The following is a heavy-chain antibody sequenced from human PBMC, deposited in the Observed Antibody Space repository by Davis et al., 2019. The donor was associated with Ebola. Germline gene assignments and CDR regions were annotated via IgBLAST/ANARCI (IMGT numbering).Heavy chain of an antibody. CDR2: ISGSGGST. Sequence: GESLKISCAASGFTFSSYAMSWVRQAPGKGLEWVSAISGSGGSTYYADSVKGRFTISRDNSKNTLYLQMNSLRAEDTAVYYCAKADSSGYYMGFDYWGQGTLVTVSS. J-gene: IGHJ4*02. CDR3: AKADSSGYYMGFDY. V-gene: IGHV3-23*01. CDR1: GFTFSSYA. D-gene: IGHD3-22*01.